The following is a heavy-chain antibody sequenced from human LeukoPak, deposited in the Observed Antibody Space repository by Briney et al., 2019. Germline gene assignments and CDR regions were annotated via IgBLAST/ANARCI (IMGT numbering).Heavy chain of an antibody. CDR2: IDGISKAI. V-gene: IGHV3-21*01. CDR3: ARLRGSSGWYYFDS. D-gene: IGHD6-19*01. CDR1: GFTFDPYS. J-gene: IGHJ4*02. Sequence: GGSLRLSCVASGFTFDPYSMNWVRQAPGKGLEWVSSIDGISKAIHYAESVKGRFTVSRDNAKNSLYLQMNSLGAEDTAVYYCARLRGSSGWYYFDSWGQGTLVTVSS.